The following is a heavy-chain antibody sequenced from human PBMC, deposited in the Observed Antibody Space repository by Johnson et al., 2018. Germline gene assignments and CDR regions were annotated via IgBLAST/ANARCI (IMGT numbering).Heavy chain of an antibody. J-gene: IGHJ3*01. CDR1: GYSLTELA. D-gene: IGHD6-19*01. CDR2: LDPDEGET. CDR3: AKDQSGWRTTGAFDL. Sequence: QVQLVQSGAEVKEPGASVKVSCKVSGYSLTELAMHWVRQAPGKGLEWVGSLDPDEGETLAAQIFQGRVTMTQDTSTDTAYMELSSLTSEDTAGYYCAKDQSGWRTTGAFDLWGQGTLGTVSS. V-gene: IGHV1-24*01.